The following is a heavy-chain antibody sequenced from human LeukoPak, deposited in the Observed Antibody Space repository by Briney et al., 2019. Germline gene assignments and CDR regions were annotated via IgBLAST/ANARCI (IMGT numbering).Heavy chain of an antibody. V-gene: IGHV1-2*02. CDR3: ARDPSNSGYDYLYYFDY. CDR1: GYTFTDQY. CDR2: INPDNGGT. Sequence: ASVKVSCKASGYTFTDQYIHWVRQAPGQGLEWMGWINPDNGGTNYAQKFQGRVTMTRDMSISTAYMELSRLRSDDTAVYYCARDPSNSGYDYLYYFDYWGQGTLVTVSS. J-gene: IGHJ4*02. D-gene: IGHD5-12*01.